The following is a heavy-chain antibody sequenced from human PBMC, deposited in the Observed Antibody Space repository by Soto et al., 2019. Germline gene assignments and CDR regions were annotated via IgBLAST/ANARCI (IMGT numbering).Heavy chain of an antibody. CDR2: ISYDGSNK. J-gene: IGHJ6*02. V-gene: IGHV3-30-3*01. CDR3: AGGYSYGKDSGGYLRTTNYYYYYGMDV. D-gene: IGHD5-18*01. Sequence: GGSLRLSCAASGFTFSSYAMHWVRQAPGKGLEWVAVISYDGSNKYYADSVKGRFTISRDNSKNTLYLQMNSLRSEDTAVYYCAGGYSYGKDSGGYLRTTNYYYYYGMDVWGQGTTVIFSS. CDR1: GFTFSSYA.